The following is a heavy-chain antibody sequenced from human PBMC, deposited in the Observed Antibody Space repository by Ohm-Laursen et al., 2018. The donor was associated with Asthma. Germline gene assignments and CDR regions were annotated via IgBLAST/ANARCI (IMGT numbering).Heavy chain of an antibody. V-gene: IGHV5-51*01. CDR1: GNTFTRDW. Sequence: ESLRISCKVSGNTFTRDWIGWVRQMPGKGMEWMGIIYPRDSDTRYSPSFQGQVTFSVDKSITTAYLQWSSLKASDTAIYYCATEAPSGWFDYWGQGTLVTVSS. CDR2: IYPRDSDT. CDR3: ATEAPSGWFDY. J-gene: IGHJ4*02. D-gene: IGHD6-19*01.